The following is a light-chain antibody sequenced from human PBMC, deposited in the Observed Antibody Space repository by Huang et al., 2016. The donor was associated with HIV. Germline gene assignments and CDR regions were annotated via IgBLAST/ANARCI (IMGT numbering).Light chain of an antibody. CDR3: MQATHWPRT. Sequence: SQSLVYSDGNTYLNWFHQRPGQSPRRLIYEVSKRDSGIPDRLSDSGSGTDFSLNITRVEAEDVGLYYCMQATHWPRTFGQGTKLEIK. CDR1: QSLVYSDGNTY. V-gene: IGKV2-30*01. J-gene: IGKJ2*01. CDR2: EVS.